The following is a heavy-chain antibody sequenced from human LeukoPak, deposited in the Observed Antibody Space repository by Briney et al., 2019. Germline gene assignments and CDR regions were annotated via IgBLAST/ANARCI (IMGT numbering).Heavy chain of an antibody. V-gene: IGHV3-48*01. CDR3: VRDGWEHFFDY. J-gene: IGHJ4*02. CDR2: ISSSSSTI. D-gene: IGHD6-19*01. CDR1: GFTFSSYS. Sequence: GGSLRLSCAASGFTFSSYSMNWVRQAPGKGLEWVSYISSSSSTIYYADSVKGRFTISRDNAKNSLYLQMSSLRGEDTAVYYCVRDGWEHFFDYWGQGTLVTVSS.